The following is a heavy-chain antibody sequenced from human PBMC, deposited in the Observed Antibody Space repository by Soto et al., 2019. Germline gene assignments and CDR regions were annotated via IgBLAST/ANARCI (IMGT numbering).Heavy chain of an antibody. Sequence: QVQLVQSGAEVKKPGASVKVSCKASGYTFTSYGITWVRQAPGQGLEWMGWGNIYEGSTNYAQKFQGRVTMTTDTSTSTVYLELRSLRSDDTAIYYWARERGGYSYGDYWGQGTLVTVSS. J-gene: IGHJ4*02. CDR3: ARERGGYSYGDY. CDR2: GNIYEGST. CDR1: GYTFTSYG. D-gene: IGHD5-18*01. V-gene: IGHV1-18*01.